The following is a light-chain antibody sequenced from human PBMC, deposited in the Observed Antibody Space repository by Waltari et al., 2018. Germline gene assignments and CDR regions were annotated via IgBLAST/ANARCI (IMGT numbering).Light chain of an antibody. CDR3: QQSYRDPH. V-gene: IGKV1-39*01. CDR2: AAS. Sequence: DIQMAQSPSSLSASVGDRITITCRASQSINSHLNWYQHKSGKASKLLIYAASSLQSGVTSRFSGSGSGTDFTITISSLPPEDFATYYCQQSYRDPHFGPGTKVDIK. CDR1: QSINSH. J-gene: IGKJ3*01.